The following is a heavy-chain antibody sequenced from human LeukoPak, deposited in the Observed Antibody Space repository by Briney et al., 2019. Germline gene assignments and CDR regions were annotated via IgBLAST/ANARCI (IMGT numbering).Heavy chain of an antibody. V-gene: IGHV3-48*01. J-gene: IGHJ6*02. Sequence: GGSLRLSCAASGFTFSSYSMNWVRQAPGKGLEWVSYISNSSTIYYADSVKGRFTISRDNAKNSLYLQMNSLRAEDTAVYYCARVDSWDDLWFGEFRSTPKRYYYGMDVWGQGTTVTVSS. CDR1: GFTFSSYS. CDR3: ARVDSWDDLWFGEFRSTPKRYYYGMDV. CDR2: ISNSSTI. D-gene: IGHD3-10*01.